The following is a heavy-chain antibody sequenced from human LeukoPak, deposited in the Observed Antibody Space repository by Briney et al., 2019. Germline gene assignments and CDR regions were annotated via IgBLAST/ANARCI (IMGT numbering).Heavy chain of an antibody. J-gene: IGHJ4*02. Sequence: SQTLSLTCTVSGGSISSGGYYWSWIRQHPGKGLEWIGYIYYSGSTYYNPSLKSRVTISVDTSKNQFSLKLSSVTAADTAVYYCARVCEEYYYDSSGGSGGYYFDYWGQGTLVTVSS. CDR3: ARVCEEYYYDSSGGSGGYYFDY. D-gene: IGHD3-22*01. V-gene: IGHV4-31*03. CDR1: GGSISSGGYY. CDR2: IYYSGST.